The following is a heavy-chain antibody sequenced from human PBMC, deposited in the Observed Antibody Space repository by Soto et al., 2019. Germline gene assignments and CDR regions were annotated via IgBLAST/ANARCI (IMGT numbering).Heavy chain of an antibody. CDR2: VSAGGDMT. J-gene: IGHJ4*02. CDR3: AKNPHYPGIEINY. V-gene: IGHV3-23*01. CDR1: GFTFSSYA. Sequence: VQLLESGGGLVQPGGSLRLSCAASGFTFSSYAMTWVRQAPGKGLEWVSSVSAGGDMTYYADSVKGRFTVSRGNSKNTLYLQMNSLRAEDTAVYYCAKNPHYPGIEINYWGQGTLVTVSS. D-gene: IGHD3-10*01.